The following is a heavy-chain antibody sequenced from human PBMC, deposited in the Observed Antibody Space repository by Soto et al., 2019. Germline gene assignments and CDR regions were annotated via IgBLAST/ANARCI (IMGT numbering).Heavy chain of an antibody. CDR1: GFTFSSYA. J-gene: IGHJ6*02. V-gene: IGHV3-30-3*01. D-gene: IGHD4-4*01. CDR3: ARDILRVHDYSNYYYYGMDV. CDR2: ISYDGSNK. Sequence: GGSLRLSCAASGFTFSSYAMHWVRQAPGKGLEWVAVISYDGSNKYYADSVKGRFTISRDNSKNTLYLQMNSLRAEDTAVYYCARDILRVHDYSNYYYYGMDVWGQGTTVTVSS.